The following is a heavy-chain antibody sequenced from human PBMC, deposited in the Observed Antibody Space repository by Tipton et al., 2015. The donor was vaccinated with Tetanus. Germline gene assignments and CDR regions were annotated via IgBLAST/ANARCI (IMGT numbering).Heavy chain of an antibody. CDR2: IWYDGSNK. CDR1: GFTFSSYG. D-gene: IGHD6-19*01. CDR3: ARDHSSGWDGTAQNFFDY. Sequence: CAASGFTFSSYGMHWVRQAPGKGLEWVAVIWYDGSNKYYADSVKGRFTISRDNSKNTLYLQMNSLRAEDTAVYYCARDHSSGWDGTAQNFFDYWGQGTLVTVSS. V-gene: IGHV3-33*01. J-gene: IGHJ4*02.